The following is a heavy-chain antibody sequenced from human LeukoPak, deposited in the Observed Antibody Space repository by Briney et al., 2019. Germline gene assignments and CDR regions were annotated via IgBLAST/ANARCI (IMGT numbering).Heavy chain of an antibody. CDR1: GGSISSINW. V-gene: IGHV4-4*02. Sequence: PSGTLSLTCAVSGGSISSINWWSRVRQPPGKGLEWIEEIYHSGSTNYNPSLRSRVTISVDKSKDPFSLKLSSVTAADTAVYYCARGAAICTNGVCYTVPGPGARLYYMDVWGKGTTVTVS. D-gene: IGHD2-8*01. CDR3: ARGAAICTNGVCYTVPGPGARLYYMDV. J-gene: IGHJ6*03. CDR2: IYHSGST.